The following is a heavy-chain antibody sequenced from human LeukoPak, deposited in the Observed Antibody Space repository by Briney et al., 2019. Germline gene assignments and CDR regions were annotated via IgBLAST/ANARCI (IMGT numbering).Heavy chain of an antibody. V-gene: IGHV4-34*01. Sequence: PSETLSLTCAVYGGSFSGYYWSWIRRPPGKGLEWMGEINHSGSTNYNPSLKSRVTISVDTSKNQFSLKLSSVTAADTAVYYCARGRGFHTIFGVLKTEFDYWGQGTLVTVSS. D-gene: IGHD3-3*01. CDR2: INHSGST. J-gene: IGHJ4*02. CDR3: ARGRGFHTIFGVLKTEFDY. CDR1: GGSFSGYY.